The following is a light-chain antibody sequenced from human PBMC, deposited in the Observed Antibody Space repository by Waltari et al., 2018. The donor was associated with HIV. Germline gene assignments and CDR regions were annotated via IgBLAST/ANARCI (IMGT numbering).Light chain of an antibody. CDR1: SSNIGAGYE. CDR2: DIN. CDR3: QSYDSSLSGVL. J-gene: IGLJ2*01. V-gene: IGLV1-40*01. Sequence: QSVLTQPPSVSGAPGQRVTISCTGSSSNIGAGYEVHWYQQLPGKGPKLLIYDINKRPAGVPDRFSGSTSGTSASLAITGLQAEDEADYYCQSYDSSLSGVLFGGGTKLTVL.